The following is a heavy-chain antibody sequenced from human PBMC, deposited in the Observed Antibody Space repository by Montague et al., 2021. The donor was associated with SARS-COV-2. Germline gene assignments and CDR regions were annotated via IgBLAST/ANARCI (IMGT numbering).Heavy chain of an antibody. CDR1: GFTFTNYA. J-gene: IGHJ4*02. CDR3: ARLPWTLATTWGY. CDR2: VSSGGYNK. D-gene: IGHD4-17*01. Sequence: SLRLSCAASGFTFTNYAMHWVRQAPGKGLEWVAVVSSGGYNKFYADSVKGRFTISRDNSKNTLFLQMNSLGPEDTAVYYCARLPWTLATTWGYWGQGALVTVSS. V-gene: IGHV3-30*04.